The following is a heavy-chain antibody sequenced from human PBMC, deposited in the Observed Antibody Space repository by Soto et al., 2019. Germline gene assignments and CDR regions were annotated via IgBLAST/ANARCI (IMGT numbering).Heavy chain of an antibody. CDR1: GGTFSSYT. Sequence: GASVKVSCKASGGTFSSYTISWVRQAPGQGLERMGRIIPILGIANYAQKFQGRVTITADKSTSTAYMELSSLRSEDTAVYYCARGPLPRIAAAAPYFDYWGQGTLVTVSS. CDR2: IIPILGIA. CDR3: ARGPLPRIAAAAPYFDY. J-gene: IGHJ4*02. D-gene: IGHD6-13*01. V-gene: IGHV1-69*02.